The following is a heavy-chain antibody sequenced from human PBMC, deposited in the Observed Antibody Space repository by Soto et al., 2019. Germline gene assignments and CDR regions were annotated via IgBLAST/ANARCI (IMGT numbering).Heavy chain of an antibody. CDR1: GFTFSSYA. J-gene: IGHJ4*02. D-gene: IGHD2-21*02. CDR3: AKVPYCGGDCHDY. V-gene: IGHV3-23*01. CDR2: ISGGDGST. Sequence: ESGGGLVQPGGSLRLSCAASGFTFSSYAMSWVRQAPGKGLEWVSAISGGDGSTYYADSVKGRFTISRDNSKNTLYLQMNSLRAEDTAVYYCAKVPYCGGDCHDYWGQGTLVTVSS.